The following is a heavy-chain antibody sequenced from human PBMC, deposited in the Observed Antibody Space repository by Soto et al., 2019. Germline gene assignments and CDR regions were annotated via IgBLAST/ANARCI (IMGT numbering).Heavy chain of an antibody. CDR3: ARDSGSP. J-gene: IGHJ5*02. Sequence: ASVKVSCKASGYTFTIYGIHWVRQAPGQRLEWMGWINADNGNINYAQKFQGRITITTDTSASTAYMELSSLRSEDTAVYYCARDSGSPWGPGTLVTVSS. CDR2: INADNGNI. CDR1: GYTFTIYG. D-gene: IGHD3-10*01. V-gene: IGHV1-3*01.